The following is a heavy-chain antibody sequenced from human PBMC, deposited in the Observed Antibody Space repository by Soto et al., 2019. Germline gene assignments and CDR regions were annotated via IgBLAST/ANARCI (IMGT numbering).Heavy chain of an antibody. CDR1: GFTFSSYG. D-gene: IGHD3-10*01. Sequence: PGGSLRLSCAASGFTFSSYGMHWVRQAPGKGLEWVAVIWYDGSNKYYADSVKGRFTISRDNSKNTLYLQMNSLRAEDTAVYYCARAREARMIMVRGVTYSSVPWGQGTLVTV. CDR2: IWYDGSNK. CDR3: ARAREARMIMVRGVTYSSVP. V-gene: IGHV3-33*01. J-gene: IGHJ5*02.